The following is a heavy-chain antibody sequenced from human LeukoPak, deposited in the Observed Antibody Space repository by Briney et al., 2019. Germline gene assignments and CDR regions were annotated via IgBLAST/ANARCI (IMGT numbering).Heavy chain of an antibody. CDR1: GFTFSSYS. J-gene: IGHJ5*02. Sequence: GGSLRLSCAASGFTFSSYSMNWVRQAPGKGLEWVSYISSSSSTIYYADSVKGRFTISRDNAKNSLYLQMNSLRAEDTAVYYCARDAFSRFGGYNFWSAPWGREPLVTVSS. CDR2: ISSSSSTI. V-gene: IGHV3-48*01. CDR3: ARDAFSRFGGYNFWSAP. D-gene: IGHD5-24*01.